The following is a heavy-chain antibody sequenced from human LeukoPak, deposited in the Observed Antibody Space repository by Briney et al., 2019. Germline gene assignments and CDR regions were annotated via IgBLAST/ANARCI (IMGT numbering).Heavy chain of an antibody. J-gene: IGHJ1*01. CDR2: IYPGDSDT. CDR1: GYSFTRYW. V-gene: IGHV5-51*01. D-gene: IGHD4-17*01. CDR3: ARPPGYGDYGEGFQE. Sequence: GESLKISCKGSGYSFTRYWIAWVRQMPGKGLEWMGIIYPGDSDTRYSPSFQGQVTISADKSMSTAFLQWSSLKASDTAMYYCARPPGYGDYGEGFQEWGQGTLVTVSS.